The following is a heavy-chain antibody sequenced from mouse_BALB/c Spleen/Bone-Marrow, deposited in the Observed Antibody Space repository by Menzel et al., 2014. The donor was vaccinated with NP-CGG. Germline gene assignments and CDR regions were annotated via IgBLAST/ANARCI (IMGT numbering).Heavy chain of an antibody. V-gene: IGHV5-12-2*01. J-gene: IGHJ4*01. CDR2: ISNGGGST. CDR3: ARQLGLRWAMDY. Sequence: EVQLQESGGGLVQPGGSLKLSCAASGFTFSGYTVSWVRQTPEKRLEWVAYISNGGGSTYYPDTVKGRFTISRDNAKNTLYLQMSSLKSEDTAMYYCARQLGLRWAMDYWGQGTSVTVSS. CDR1: GFTFSGYT. D-gene: IGHD3-1*01.